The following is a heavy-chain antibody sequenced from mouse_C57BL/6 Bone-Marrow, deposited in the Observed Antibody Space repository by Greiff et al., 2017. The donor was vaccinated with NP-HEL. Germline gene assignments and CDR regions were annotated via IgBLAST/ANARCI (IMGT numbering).Heavy chain of an antibody. CDR2: LSSGSSNI. Sequence: EVQVVESGGGLVKPGGSLKLSCAASGFTFSDYGMHWVRQAPEKGLEWVASLSSGSSNIYYADTVKGRFTISRDNAKNTLFLQMTSLRSEDTAMYYCARQCTTVVDHDLYAMGDWGKGTSVTVSS. D-gene: IGHD1-1*01. J-gene: IGHJ4*01. CDR1: GFTFSDYG. CDR3: ARQCTTVVDHDLYAMGD. V-gene: IGHV5-17*01.